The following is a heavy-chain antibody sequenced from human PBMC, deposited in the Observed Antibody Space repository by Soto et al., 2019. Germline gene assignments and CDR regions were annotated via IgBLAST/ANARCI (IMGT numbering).Heavy chain of an antibody. V-gene: IGHV1-69*13. CDR3: AYSGNQGELDY. CDR2: IIPIFGTA. J-gene: IGHJ4*02. Sequence: SVKVSCKASGYTFTSYYMHWVRQAPGQGLEWMGGIIPIFGTANYAQKFQGRVTITADESTSTAYMELSSLRSEDTAVYYCAYSGNQGELDYWGQGTLVTVSS. D-gene: IGHD1-26*01. CDR1: GYTFTSYY.